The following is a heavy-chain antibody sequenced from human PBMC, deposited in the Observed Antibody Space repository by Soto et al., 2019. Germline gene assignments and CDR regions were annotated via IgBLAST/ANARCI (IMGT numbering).Heavy chain of an antibody. J-gene: IGHJ6*02. CDR3: ARDPRTARASAMDV. CDR2: VWYDGSNG. D-gene: IGHD6-6*01. CDR1: GFIFSNFC. Sequence: XGSLRLSCAASGFIFSNFCMHGVRQAPGKGLGWVAGVWYDGSNGVSADSVKGRFTISRDNSKNTLYLQMTSLRAEDTAVYYCARDPRTARASAMDVWGQGTTVTVSS. V-gene: IGHV3-33*01.